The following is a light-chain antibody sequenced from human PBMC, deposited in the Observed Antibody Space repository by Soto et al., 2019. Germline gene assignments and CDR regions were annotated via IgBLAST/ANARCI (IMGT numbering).Light chain of an antibody. J-gene: IGKJ2*01. CDR1: QSVSSY. V-gene: IGKV3-15*01. CDR3: QQYSAWPPRYT. CDR2: RAS. Sequence: EIVMTQSPATLSVPPGGRATLSCRASQSVSSYLAWYQQRPGQPPRLLIYRASTRATGIPASFSGSGSGTEFSLTISSLQSEDFAVYYCQQYSAWPPRYTFGQGTKLEI.